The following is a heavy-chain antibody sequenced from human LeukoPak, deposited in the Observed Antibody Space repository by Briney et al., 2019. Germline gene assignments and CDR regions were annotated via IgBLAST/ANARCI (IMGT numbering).Heavy chain of an antibody. V-gene: IGHV3-30*18. CDR3: AKGSEGGDFGYFDY. CDR1: GFTFSSYG. Sequence: SGGSLRLSCAASGFTFSSYGMHWVRQAPGKGLEWVAVISYDGSNKYYADSVKGRFTISRDNSKNTLYLQMNSLRAEDTAVYYCAKGSEGGDFGYFDYWGQGTLITVSS. CDR2: ISYDGSNK. J-gene: IGHJ4*02. D-gene: IGHD2-21*02.